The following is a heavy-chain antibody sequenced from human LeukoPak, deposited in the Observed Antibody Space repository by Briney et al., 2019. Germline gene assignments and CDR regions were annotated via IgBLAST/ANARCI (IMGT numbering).Heavy chain of an antibody. D-gene: IGHD2-8*02. CDR1: GGPINNYY. V-gene: IGHV4-59*08. CDR2: ISYSGST. Sequence: SETLSLTCAISGGPINNYYWSWIRQPPGKGLEWIGYISYSGSTNYNPSLKSRVTISLDTSKNQFSLKLSSVTAADTAVYYCAGHHPRNTVDFWGRGTLVTVSS. J-gene: IGHJ4*02. CDR3: AGHHPRNTVDF.